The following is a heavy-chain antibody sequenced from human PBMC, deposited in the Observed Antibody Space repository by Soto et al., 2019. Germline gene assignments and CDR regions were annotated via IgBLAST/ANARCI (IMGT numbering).Heavy chain of an antibody. J-gene: IGHJ3*02. CDR3: ARRYYYDSSGYNRDAFEI. V-gene: IGHV1-69*06. D-gene: IGHD3-22*01. CDR1: GGNFSSYA. CDR2: IIPSFGTA. Sequence: QVQLVQSGAEVKKPGSSVKVSCKASGGNFSSYAISWVRQAPGQGLEWMGGIIPSFGTANYAQKFQGRVTITADKSTSTAYMELSSLRSEDTAVYYCARRYYYDSSGYNRDAFEIWGQGTIVTVSS.